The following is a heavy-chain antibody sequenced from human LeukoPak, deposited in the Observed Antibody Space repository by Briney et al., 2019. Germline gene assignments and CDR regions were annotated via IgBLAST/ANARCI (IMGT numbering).Heavy chain of an antibody. CDR3: AREEHYYYGMDV. CDR1: GGSISSYY. Sequence: SETLSLTCTVSGGSISSYYWSWIRQPPGKGQEWIGYIYYSGSTNYNPSLKSRVTISVDTSKNQFSLKLSSVTAADTAVYYCAREEHYYYGMDVWGQGTTVTVSS. J-gene: IGHJ6*02. CDR2: IYYSGST. V-gene: IGHV4-59*01.